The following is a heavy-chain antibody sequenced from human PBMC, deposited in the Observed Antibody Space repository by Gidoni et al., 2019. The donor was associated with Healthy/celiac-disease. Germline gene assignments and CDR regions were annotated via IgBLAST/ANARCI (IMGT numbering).Heavy chain of an antibody. Sequence: QVQLVESGGGVVQPGRSLSLSCAASRFTFRSYGMHWVRQAPGKGLEWVAVISYDGSNKYYADSVKGRFTISRDNSKNTLYLQMNSLRAEDTAVYYCAKDHYSSGYYVSGPDIWGQGTMVTVSS. CDR3: AKDHYSSGYYVSGPDI. CDR1: RFTFRSYG. J-gene: IGHJ3*02. CDR2: ISYDGSNK. V-gene: IGHV3-30*18. D-gene: IGHD3-22*01.